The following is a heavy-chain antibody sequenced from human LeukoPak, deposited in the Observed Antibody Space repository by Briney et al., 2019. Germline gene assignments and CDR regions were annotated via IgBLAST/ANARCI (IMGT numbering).Heavy chain of an antibody. CDR1: GGSISSYH. V-gene: IGHV4-4*09. CDR3: ARVKNSGSYPSTPTTYYYYGMDV. Sequence: MTSETLSLTCTVSGGSISSYHWSWIRQPPGKGLEWIGYIYTSGSTNYNPSLKSRVTISVDTSKNQFSLKLSSVTAADTAVYYCARVKNSGSYPSTPTTYYYYGMDVWGQGTTVTVSS. J-gene: IGHJ6*02. D-gene: IGHD1-26*01. CDR2: IYTSGST.